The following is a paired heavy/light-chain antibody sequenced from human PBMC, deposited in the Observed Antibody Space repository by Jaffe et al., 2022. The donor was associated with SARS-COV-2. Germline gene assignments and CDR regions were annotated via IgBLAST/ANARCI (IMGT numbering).Heavy chain of an antibody. CDR1: GFDFRSYE. D-gene: IGHD3-22*01. Sequence: EVQLVESGGGLVLPGGSLRLSCAASGFDFRSYEMNWVRQAPGKGLEWVSYISGSGSTRYYADSVQGRFIISRDNAKDSLYLQMNNLRAEDTAVYYCARDEYFDSSGYNQWFDYWGQGTLVAVSS. J-gene: IGHJ4*02. CDR2: ISGSGSTR. V-gene: IGHV3-48*03. CDR3: ARDEYFDSSGYNQWFDY.
Light chain of an antibody. CDR1: QNVSIK. J-gene: IGKJ1*01. CDR2: GAS. Sequence: EIVMTQSPATLSVSPGGGATLSCRASQNVSIKLAWYQQKPGQAPRLLISGASTRATGIPARFSGSGSGTDFTLTINSLQSEDSGIYYCQQYNNWPPWTFGQGTKVEIK. V-gene: IGKV3-15*01. CDR3: QQYNNWPPWT.